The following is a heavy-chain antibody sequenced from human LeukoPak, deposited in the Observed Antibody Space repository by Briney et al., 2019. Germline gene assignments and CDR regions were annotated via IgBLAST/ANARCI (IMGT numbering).Heavy chain of an antibody. CDR1: GGSISNYY. CDR3: ARGYDIDV. CDR2: IYYTGTT. Sequence: SETLSLTCTVSGGSISNYYWSWIRQPPGEALEWIGYIYYTGTTKYNPSLKSRATISLDTSKNQFSLKLTSVTAADTALFFCARGYDIDVWGQGTTVTVSS. J-gene: IGHJ6*02. V-gene: IGHV4-59*01.